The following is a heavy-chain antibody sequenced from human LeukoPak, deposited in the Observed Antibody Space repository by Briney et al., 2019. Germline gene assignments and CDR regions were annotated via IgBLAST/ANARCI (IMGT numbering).Heavy chain of an antibody. CDR1: GFTFSSYA. V-gene: IGHV3-64*01. D-gene: IGHD3-16*01. Sequence: GGSLRLSCAASGFTFSSYAMHWVRQAPGKGLEYVSAISSNGGSTYYANSVKGRFTISRDNSKNTLYLQMGSLRAEDMAVYYCAGWGSDFNYWGQGTLVTVSS. CDR3: AGWGSDFNY. J-gene: IGHJ4*02. CDR2: ISSNGGST.